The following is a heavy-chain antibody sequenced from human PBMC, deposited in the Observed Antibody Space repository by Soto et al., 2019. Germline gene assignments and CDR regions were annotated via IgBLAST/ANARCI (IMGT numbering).Heavy chain of an antibody. Sequence: EVQLVESGGGLVQPGESLRLSCAASGFTFSSYWMHWVRQAPGKGLVWVSRINSDGSSTSYAGSVKGRFTISRDNAKNTLYLQMNSLRGEDTAVYYCVRTSLVVAAATREDYWGQGTLVTVSS. CDR2: INSDGSST. J-gene: IGHJ4*02. V-gene: IGHV3-74*01. CDR1: GFTFSSYW. CDR3: VRTSLVVAAATREDY. D-gene: IGHD2-15*01.